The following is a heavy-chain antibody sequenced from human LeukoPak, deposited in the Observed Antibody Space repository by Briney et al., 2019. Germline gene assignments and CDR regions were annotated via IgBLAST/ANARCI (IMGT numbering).Heavy chain of an antibody. V-gene: IGHV4-4*07. CDR1: GGSISSYY. CDR3: ARGPNPCEMHYFDY. CDR2: IYTSGST. J-gene: IGHJ4*02. Sequence: SETLSLTCTVSGGSISSYYWSWIRQPAGKGLEWIGRIYTSGSTNYNPSLKSRVTMSVDTSKNQFSLKLSSVTAADTAVYYCARGPNPCEMHYFDYWGQGTLVTVSS. D-gene: IGHD5-24*01.